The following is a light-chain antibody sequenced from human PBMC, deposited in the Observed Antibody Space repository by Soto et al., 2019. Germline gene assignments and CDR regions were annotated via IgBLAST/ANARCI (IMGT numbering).Light chain of an antibody. CDR1: GIDVGGYNY. V-gene: IGLV2-14*01. J-gene: IGLJ1*01. CDR3: CSYTSSSTYV. Sequence: QSVLTQPASVSGSPGQSITISCTGTGIDVGGYNYVSWYQQYPGKAPKLMIYDVTNRPSGVSNRFSGSKSGNTAALIIFGLQAEDEADYYCCSYTSSSTYVFGTGTKLTVL. CDR2: DVT.